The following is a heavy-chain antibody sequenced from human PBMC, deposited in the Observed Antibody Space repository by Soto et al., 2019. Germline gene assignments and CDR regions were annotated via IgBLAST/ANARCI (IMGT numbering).Heavy chain of an antibody. Sequence: EVQLVESWGGLVKPGGSLRLSCAASGFTFSSYSMNWVRQAPGKGLEWVSSISSSSSYLYYADSVKGRFTISRDNAKNSLYLQMNSLRAEDTAVYYCARAPRSYSYGLDDYWGQGTLVTVSS. J-gene: IGHJ4*02. D-gene: IGHD5-18*01. CDR3: ARAPRSYSYGLDDY. V-gene: IGHV3-21*01. CDR2: ISSSSSYL. CDR1: GFTFSSYS.